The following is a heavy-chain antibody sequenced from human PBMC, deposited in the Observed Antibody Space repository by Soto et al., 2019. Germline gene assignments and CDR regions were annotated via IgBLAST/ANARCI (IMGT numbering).Heavy chain of an antibody. D-gene: IGHD6-19*01. CDR2: IWYDGSNK. CDR1: GFTFSSYG. Sequence: GGSLRLSCAASGFTFSSYGMHWVRQAPGKGLEWVAVIWYDGSNKYYADSVKGRFTISRDNSKNTLYLQMNSLRAEDTAVYYCAREWGRSSGWYEAAMGYYYYYGMDVWGQGTTVTVSS. CDR3: AREWGRSSGWYEAAMGYYYYYGMDV. V-gene: IGHV3-33*01. J-gene: IGHJ6*02.